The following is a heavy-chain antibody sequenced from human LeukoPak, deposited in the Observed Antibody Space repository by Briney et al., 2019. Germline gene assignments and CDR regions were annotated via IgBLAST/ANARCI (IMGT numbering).Heavy chain of an antibody. Sequence: AGGSLRLSCAASGFTFSSYAMHWVRQAPGKGLEYVSAISSNGGSTYYANSVKGRFTISRDNSKNTLYLQMGSLRAEDMAVYYCARDYYDSSGYYRPPGDWGQGTLVTVSS. CDR2: ISSNGGST. V-gene: IGHV3-64*01. CDR3: ARDYYDSSGYYRPPGD. J-gene: IGHJ4*02. D-gene: IGHD3-22*01. CDR1: GFTFSSYA.